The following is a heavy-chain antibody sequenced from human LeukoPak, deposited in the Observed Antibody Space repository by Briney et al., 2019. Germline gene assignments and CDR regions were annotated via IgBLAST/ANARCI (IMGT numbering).Heavy chain of an antibody. Sequence: ASVKVSCKASGYTFTSYYMYWVRQAPGQGLEWVGIINLYGGNTTYAQQFQGRVTMTRDTSTITVYMELSSLRSEDTAVYYSARGSSGAVDKWFDPWGQGTLVTVSS. J-gene: IGHJ5*02. V-gene: IGHV1-46*01. CDR3: ARGSSGAVDKWFDP. CDR2: INLYGGNT. CDR1: GYTFTSYY. D-gene: IGHD6-19*01.